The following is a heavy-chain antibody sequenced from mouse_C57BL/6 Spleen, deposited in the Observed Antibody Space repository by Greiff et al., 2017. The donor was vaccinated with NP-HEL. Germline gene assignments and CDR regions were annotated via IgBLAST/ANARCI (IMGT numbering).Heavy chain of an antibody. V-gene: IGHV1-9*01. CDR2: IFPGSGST. CDR3: ARDGWDETY. CDR1: GYTFPGYW. D-gene: IGHD4-1*01. J-gene: IGHJ3*01. Sequence: VQLQQSGAELMKPGASVKLSCKATGYTFPGYWIEWVKQRPGHGLEWIGKIFPGSGSTNYNEKFTGKATLTADTSSNTAYMQRSSLTTEDSAIYYCARDGWDETYWGQGTLVTVSA.